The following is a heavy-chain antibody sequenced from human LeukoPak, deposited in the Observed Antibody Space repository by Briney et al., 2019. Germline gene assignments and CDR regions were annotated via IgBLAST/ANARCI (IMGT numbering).Heavy chain of an antibody. D-gene: IGHD6-13*01. Sequence: SETLSLTCTVSGGSISSYYWSWIRQPPGKGLEWIGYIYYSGSTYYNPSLKSRVTISVDTSKNQFSLKLSSVTAADTAVYYCARGLSDSSSWYPLVYFDYWGQGTLVTVSS. J-gene: IGHJ4*02. CDR1: GGSISSYY. V-gene: IGHV4-59*06. CDR2: IYYSGST. CDR3: ARGLSDSSSWYPLVYFDY.